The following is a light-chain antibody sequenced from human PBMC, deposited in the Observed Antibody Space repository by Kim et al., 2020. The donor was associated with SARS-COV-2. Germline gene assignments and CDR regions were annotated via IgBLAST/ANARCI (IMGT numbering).Light chain of an antibody. J-gene: IGKJ4*01. Sequence: EIVMTQSPATLSMSPGERATLSCRASQSVRNNLAWYQQKPGQSPRLLIYDASSRATGIPARFSGSGSETDFTLTISSLQSEDFAVYYCQQYDNWSGTFGGGTKVDIK. V-gene: IGKV3-15*01. CDR3: QQYDNWSGT. CDR1: QSVRNN. CDR2: DAS.